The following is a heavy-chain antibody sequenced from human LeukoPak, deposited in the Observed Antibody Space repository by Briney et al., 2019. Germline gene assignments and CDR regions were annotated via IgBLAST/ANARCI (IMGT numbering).Heavy chain of an antibody. Sequence: GDSLRLSCAASGFDFNSYSISWVRQTPGRGLAWVCSISGRDGPTYFVDSVKGRFTISRDNSKRSVTLQMNGLTADDPAVHFFARGRTGAAADNWFDFWGQGTVVTVS. D-gene: IGHD6-13*01. CDR2: ISGRDGPT. CDR1: GFDFNSYS. V-gene: IGHV3-23*01. J-gene: IGHJ5*01. CDR3: ARGRTGAAADNWFDF.